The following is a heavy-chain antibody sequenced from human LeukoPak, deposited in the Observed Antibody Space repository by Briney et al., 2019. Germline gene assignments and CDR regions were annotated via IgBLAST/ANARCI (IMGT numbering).Heavy chain of an antibody. CDR3: ATVLGNYYDSSGSPFDY. D-gene: IGHD3-22*01. Sequence: GASVKVSCKASGYTFTGYYMHWVRQAPGQGLEWMGWINPNSGGTNYAQKFQGRVTMTRDTSISTAYMELSRLRSEDTAVYYCATVLGNYYDSSGSPFDYWGQGTLVTVSS. V-gene: IGHV1-2*02. CDR1: GYTFTGYY. CDR2: INPNSGGT. J-gene: IGHJ4*02.